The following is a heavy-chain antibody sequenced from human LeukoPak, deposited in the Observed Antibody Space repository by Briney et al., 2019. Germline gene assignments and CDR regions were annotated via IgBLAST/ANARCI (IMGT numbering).Heavy chain of an antibody. CDR1: GGSFSGYY. CDR2: INHSGST. Sequence: PSETLSLTCAVYGGSFSGYYWSWIRQPPGKGLEWIGEINHSGSTNYNPSLKSRVTILVDTSKNQFSLKLSSVTAADTAVYYCARLTYDFWSGFDYWGQGTLVTVSS. V-gene: IGHV4-34*01. D-gene: IGHD3-3*01. CDR3: ARLTYDFWSGFDY. J-gene: IGHJ4*02.